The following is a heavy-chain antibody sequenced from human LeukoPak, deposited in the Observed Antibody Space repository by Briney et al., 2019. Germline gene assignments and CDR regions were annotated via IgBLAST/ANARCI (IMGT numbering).Heavy chain of an antibody. V-gene: IGHV3-48*01. J-gene: IGHJ4*02. D-gene: IGHD3-16*02. Sequence: GGSLRLSCAASGFTFSSYSMNWVRQAPGKGLEWVSYISSSSSTIYYADSVKGRFTISRDNARKSLYLQMNSLRADDTAVYYCARDPLRLGGLSFVYWGQGTLVTVSS. CDR1: GFTFSSYS. CDR2: ISSSSSTI. CDR3: ARDPLRLGGLSFVY.